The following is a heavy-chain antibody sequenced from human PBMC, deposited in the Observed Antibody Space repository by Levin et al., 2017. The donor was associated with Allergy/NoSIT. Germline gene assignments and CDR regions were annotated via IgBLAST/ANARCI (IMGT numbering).Heavy chain of an antibody. D-gene: IGHD6-19*01. V-gene: IGHV3-23*01. CDR1: GFTFSTYA. CDR3: ARDSSGWYNSWFDP. J-gene: IGHJ5*02. Sequence: GESLKISCAASGFTFSTYAMSWVRQAPGKGLEWVSAIRASGANTYYADSVKGRFTISRDNSRNTLYLQMNSLRAEDTAIYYCARDSSGWYNSWFDPWGQGTLVTVSS. CDR2: IRASGANT.